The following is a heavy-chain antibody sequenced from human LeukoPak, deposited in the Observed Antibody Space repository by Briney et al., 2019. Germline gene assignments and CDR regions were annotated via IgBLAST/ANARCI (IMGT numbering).Heavy chain of an antibody. D-gene: IGHD6-13*01. CDR2: INPNSGGT. J-gene: IGHJ4*02. V-gene: IGHV1-2*02. Sequence: ASVKVSCKASGGTFSSYAISWVRQAPGQGLEWMGRINPNSGGTNYAQKFQGRVTMTRDTSISTAYMELSRLRSDDTAVYYCARGPIAAAGDYWGQGTLVTVSS. CDR3: ARGPIAAAGDY. CDR1: GGTFSSYA.